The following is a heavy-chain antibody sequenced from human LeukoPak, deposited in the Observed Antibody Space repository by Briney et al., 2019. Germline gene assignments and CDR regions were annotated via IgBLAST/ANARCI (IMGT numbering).Heavy chain of an antibody. CDR2: ISGYNGKT. CDR3: ARGGYSSGSYYMDV. D-gene: IGHD6-19*01. J-gene: IGHJ6*03. Sequence: ASVKVSCKASGYTLSNYGINWVRQAPGQGLEWMGWISGYNGKTHYIQKLQGRVTMTTDTSTSTAYMELRSLRSDDTAVYYCARGGYSSGSYYMDVWGKGTTVTISS. V-gene: IGHV1-18*01. CDR1: GYTLSNYG.